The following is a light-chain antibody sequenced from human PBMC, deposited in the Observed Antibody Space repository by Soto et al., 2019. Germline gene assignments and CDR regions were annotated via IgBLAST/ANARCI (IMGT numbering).Light chain of an antibody. V-gene: IGKV1-39*01. Sequence: DIQMTQTQSSLSASVEDRVTITCRASQSISSYLNWYQQKPGTSPKLLIYAASNLPGGVPSRFSGSGSGTDFTLTISSLQLEDFATYYCQQSYSSPPTFGQGTNVDI. J-gene: IGKJ1*01. CDR2: AAS. CDR1: QSISSY. CDR3: QQSYSSPPT.